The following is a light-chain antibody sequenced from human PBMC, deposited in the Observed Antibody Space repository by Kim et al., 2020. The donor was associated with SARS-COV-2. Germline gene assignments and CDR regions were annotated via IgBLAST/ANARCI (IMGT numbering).Light chain of an antibody. Sequence: SYELTQPPSVSVSPGQTASITCSGDKLGDKYACWYQQKPGQSPVLVIYQDRKRPSGIPERFSGSNSGNTATLTISETQAMDEADYYCQAWDSSTGVFGGG. CDR1: KLGDKY. J-gene: IGLJ2*01. CDR3: QAWDSSTGV. CDR2: QDR. V-gene: IGLV3-1*01.